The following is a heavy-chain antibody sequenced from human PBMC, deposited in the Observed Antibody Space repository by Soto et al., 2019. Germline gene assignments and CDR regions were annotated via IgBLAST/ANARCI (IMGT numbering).Heavy chain of an antibody. V-gene: IGHV4-4*07. CDR3: SKGGFVGGDYKHPVMDV. Sequence: QVHLQESGPGLVKPSGTLSLICTVSGNSMFNCYWSWIRQPAGKGLEWIGRVYTDGTAIYNPSLKSRVTMSVDMSKNQFSLNGNSVTAPGPGVFYCSKGGFVGGDYKHPVMDVWGQGATVIVS. J-gene: IGHJ6*02. CDR1: GNSMFNCY. CDR2: VYTDGTA. D-gene: IGHD4-17*01.